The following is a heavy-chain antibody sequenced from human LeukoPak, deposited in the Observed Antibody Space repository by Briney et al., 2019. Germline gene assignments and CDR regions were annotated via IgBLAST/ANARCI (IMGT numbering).Heavy chain of an antibody. D-gene: IGHD1-26*01. CDR2: ISGDSGTI. CDR1: GFAFTRYS. Sequence: PGGSLRLSCAASGFAFTRYSMNWVRQAPGKGLEWVSYISGDSGTIYYADSVKGRFTISRDNAKNSLYLQMNSLRAEDTGVYYCAREAYWEPRGVHWGQGTLVTVSS. J-gene: IGHJ4*02. CDR3: AREAYWEPRGVH. V-gene: IGHV3-48*01.